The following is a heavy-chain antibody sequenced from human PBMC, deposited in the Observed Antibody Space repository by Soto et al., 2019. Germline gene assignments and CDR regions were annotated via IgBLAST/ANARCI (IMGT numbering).Heavy chain of an antibody. Sequence: ASVKVSCKASGGTFSSYAISWVRQAPGQGLEWMGGIIPIFGTANYAQKFQGRVTITADESTSTAYMELSSLRSEDTAVYYCARDRSAQSPGVFDYWGQGTLVTVSS. CDR1: GGTFSSYA. CDR3: ARDRSAQSPGVFDY. J-gene: IGHJ4*02. CDR2: IIPIFGTA. V-gene: IGHV1-69*13. D-gene: IGHD3-10*01.